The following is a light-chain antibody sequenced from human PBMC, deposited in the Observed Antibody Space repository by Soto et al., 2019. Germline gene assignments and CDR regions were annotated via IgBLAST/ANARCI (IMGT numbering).Light chain of an antibody. CDR3: QQYENRPT. CDR2: DAS. J-gene: IGKJ5*01. CDR1: QNINNY. Sequence: IQNDQFPTSRSPSFVDRFTITFQASQNINNYLNWYQQKPGRAPKLLIYDASNLEAGVPSRFRGSGSGTDFTFTISRLQPEDIATYYCQQYENRPTFGQGSRLEIK. V-gene: IGKV1-33*01.